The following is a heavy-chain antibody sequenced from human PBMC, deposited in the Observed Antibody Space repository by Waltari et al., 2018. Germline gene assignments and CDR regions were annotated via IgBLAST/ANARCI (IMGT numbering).Heavy chain of an antibody. Sequence: QLQLQESGPGLVKPSGTLSPTCAVSGDSMSSPDWWSWVRQSPGKGLEWIGQVQRSGRTNYNPSFASRVSVSIDTSTNQFSLKVTSATAADTAVYFCARDRGRGIYLDSWGQGTLVTVSP. V-gene: IGHV4-4*02. CDR3: ARDRGRGIYLDS. CDR2: VQRSGRT. J-gene: IGHJ4*02. CDR1: GDSMSSPDW. D-gene: IGHD2-15*01.